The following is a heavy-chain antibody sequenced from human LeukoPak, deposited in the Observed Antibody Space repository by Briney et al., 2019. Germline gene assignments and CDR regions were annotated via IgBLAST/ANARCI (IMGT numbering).Heavy chain of an antibody. V-gene: IGHV3-23*01. D-gene: IGHD3-9*01. CDR3: AKMQTESDMLTGYRALCDY. Sequence: GGSLRLSCAASGFTFSSEAMSWVRQAPGKGLEWVSAISCSGGSIYYADSVKGRYTPSRDNSTKTLYLQMDRLRAEDTAVYYCAKMQTESDMLTGYRALCDYWGQKALVTVSS. J-gene: IGHJ4*02. CDR1: GFTFSSEA. CDR2: ISCSGGSI.